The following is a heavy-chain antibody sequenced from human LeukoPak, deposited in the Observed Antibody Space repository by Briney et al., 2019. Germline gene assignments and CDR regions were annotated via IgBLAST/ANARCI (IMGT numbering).Heavy chain of an antibody. J-gene: IGHJ4*02. CDR1: GYTFTGYY. Sequence: GASVKVSCKTSGYTFTGYYIHWVRQAPGQGLEWMGWINPNSGGTNYAQKLQGRVTMTTDTSTSTAYMELRSLRSDDTAVYYCARDRREYQLLFDYWGQGTLVTVSS. CDR2: INPNSGGT. CDR3: ARDRREYQLLFDY. V-gene: IGHV1-2*02. D-gene: IGHD2-2*01.